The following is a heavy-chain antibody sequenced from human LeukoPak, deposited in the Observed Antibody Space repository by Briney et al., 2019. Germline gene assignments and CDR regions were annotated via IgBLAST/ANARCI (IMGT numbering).Heavy chain of an antibody. V-gene: IGHV1-18*01. J-gene: IGHJ3*02. D-gene: IGHD4-11*01. CDR2: ISAYNGNT. CDR1: GYTFTSYG. Sequence: ASVKVSCKASGYTFTSYGISWVRQAPGQGLEWMGWISAYNGNTNYAQKLQGRVTMTTDTSTSTANMELRSLRSDDTAVYYCARDTSNGGDAFDIWGQGTMVTVSS. CDR3: ARDTSNGGDAFDI.